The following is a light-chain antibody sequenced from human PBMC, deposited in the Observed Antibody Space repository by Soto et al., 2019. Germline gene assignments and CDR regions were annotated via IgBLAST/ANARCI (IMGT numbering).Light chain of an antibody. CDR1: SSNIGRNY. Sequence: QSVLTQPPSVSAAPGQKVTISCSGSSSNIGRNYVSWYQHFPGTAPKLLIYDNTERPSGIPDRFSGSKSGTSATLDITGLQTGDEADYYCGSWDSSLSGGVFGGGTKLTV. V-gene: IGLV1-51*01. J-gene: IGLJ3*02. CDR3: GSWDSSLSGGV. CDR2: DNT.